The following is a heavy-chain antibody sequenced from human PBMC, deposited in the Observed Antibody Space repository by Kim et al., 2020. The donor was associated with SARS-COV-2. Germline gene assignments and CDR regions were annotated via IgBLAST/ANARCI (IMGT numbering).Heavy chain of an antibody. J-gene: IGHJ2*01. V-gene: IGHV4-30-2*01. CDR3: ARASIFGGTNWYFDL. Sequence: SETLSLTCAVSGGSISSGGYSWSWIRQPPGKGLEWIGYIYHSGSTYYNPSLKSRVTISVDRSKNQFSLKLSSVTAADTAVYYCARASIFGGTNWYFDLWGRGTLVTVSS. CDR1: GGSISSGGYS. D-gene: IGHD3-3*01. CDR2: IYHSGST.